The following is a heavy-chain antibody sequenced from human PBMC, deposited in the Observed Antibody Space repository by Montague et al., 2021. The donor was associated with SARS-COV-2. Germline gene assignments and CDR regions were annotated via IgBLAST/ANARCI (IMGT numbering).Heavy chain of an antibody. V-gene: IGHV4-59*01. D-gene: IGHD3-3*01. J-gene: IGHJ6*03. CDR1: GGSISNYY. CDR2: IYYSGST. Sequence: SETLSLTCTVSGGSISNYYWSWIRQPPGKGLEWIGYIYYSGSTNYNPSLKSRVTISIDTSKNQFALKLSSVTAADTAVYYCARGDLVAIFCVVNYYYYYYMDVWGRGTTVTVSS. CDR3: ARGDLVAIFCVVNYYYYYYMDV.